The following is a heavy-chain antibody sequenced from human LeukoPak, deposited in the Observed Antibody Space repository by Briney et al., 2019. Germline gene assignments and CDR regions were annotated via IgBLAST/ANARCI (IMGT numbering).Heavy chain of an antibody. J-gene: IGHJ4*02. V-gene: IGHV3-23*01. D-gene: IGHD1-26*01. CDR1: GFTFSSYG. Sequence: GGSLRLSCAASGFTFSSYGMSWVRQAPGKGLEWVSAISGSGGSTYYADSVKGRFTISRDNSKNTLYLQMNSLRAEDTAAYYCATRWELRWHFDYWGQGTLVTVSS. CDR3: ATRWELRWHFDY. CDR2: ISGSGGST.